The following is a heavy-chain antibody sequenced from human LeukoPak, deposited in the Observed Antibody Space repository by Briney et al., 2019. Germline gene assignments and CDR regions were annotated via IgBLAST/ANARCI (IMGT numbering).Heavy chain of an antibody. Sequence: GGSLRLSCVASGFSLSNFQMYWVRQAPGKGLEWLSIISLDGSTEFYADSVKGRFTISRDTASNTMHLEMNNLRIEDTAVYYCMRDYMGWFDPWGQGSLVTVSS. V-gene: IGHV3-30-3*01. CDR2: ISLDGSTE. J-gene: IGHJ5*02. D-gene: IGHD3-10*01. CDR1: GFSLSNFQ. CDR3: MRDYMGWFDP.